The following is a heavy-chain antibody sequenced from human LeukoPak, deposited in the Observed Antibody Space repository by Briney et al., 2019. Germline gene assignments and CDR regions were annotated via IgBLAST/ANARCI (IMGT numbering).Heavy chain of an antibody. J-gene: IGHJ4*02. CDR2: IKQDGSER. CDR3: ARNQRRLDY. CDR1: GFTFSSYW. Sequence: PGGSLRLSCAASGFTFSSYWMSWVRQAPGKGLELVANIKQDGSERYYVDSVKGRFAISRDNAKNSLYLQMNSLRAEDTAVYYCARNQRRLDYWGQGTLVTVSS. D-gene: IGHD1-14*01. V-gene: IGHV3-7*01.